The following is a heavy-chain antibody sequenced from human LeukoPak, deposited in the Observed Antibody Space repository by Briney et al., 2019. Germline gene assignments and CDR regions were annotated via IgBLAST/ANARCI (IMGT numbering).Heavy chain of an antibody. CDR1: GFTFSSYG. CDR2: IWYDGSNK. J-gene: IGHJ4*02. Sequence: GGSLRLSCAASGFTFSSYGMHWVRQAPGKGLEWVAVIWYDGSNKYYADSVKGRFTISRDNSKNTLYLQMNSLRAEDTAVYYCARDRGSMVRGVWRHFDYWGQGTLVTVSS. CDR3: ARDRGSMVRGVWRHFDY. D-gene: IGHD3-10*01. V-gene: IGHV3-33*01.